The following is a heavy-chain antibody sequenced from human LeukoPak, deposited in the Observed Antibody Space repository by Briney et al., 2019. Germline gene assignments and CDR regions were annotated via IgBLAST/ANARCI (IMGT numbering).Heavy chain of an antibody. V-gene: IGHV3-33*01. CDR1: GFTFSSYG. CDR3: ARDPPYSMYYYDSSGHWGYYFDY. J-gene: IGHJ4*02. Sequence: PGGSLRLSCAASGFTFSSYGMHWVRQAPGKGLEWVAVILYDGSNKYYADSVKGRFTISRDNSKNTLYLQMNSLRAEDTAVYYCARDPPYSMYYYDSSGHWGYYFDYWGQGTLVTVSS. CDR2: ILYDGSNK. D-gene: IGHD3-22*01.